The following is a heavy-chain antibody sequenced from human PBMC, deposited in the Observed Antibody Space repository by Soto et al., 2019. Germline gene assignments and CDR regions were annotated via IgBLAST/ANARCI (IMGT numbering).Heavy chain of an antibody. CDR3: AREYYDFWSGYYGLNWFDP. D-gene: IGHD3-3*01. CDR2: IWYDGSNK. J-gene: IGHJ5*02. V-gene: IGHV3-33*01. Sequence: GGSLRLSCAASGFTFSSYGMHWVRQAPGKGLEWAAVIWYDGSNKYYADSVKGRFTISRDNSKNTLYLQMNSLRAEDTAVYYCAREYYDFWSGYYGLNWFDPWGQGTLVTVSS. CDR1: GFTFSSYG.